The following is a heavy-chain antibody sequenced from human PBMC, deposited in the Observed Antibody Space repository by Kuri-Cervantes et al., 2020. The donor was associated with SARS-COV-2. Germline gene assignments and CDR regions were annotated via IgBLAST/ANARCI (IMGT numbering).Heavy chain of an antibody. V-gene: IGHV4-39*01. CDR2: IYYSGST. CDR1: GGSISSSSYY. CDR3: ARGLYYYDSSGP. Sequence: SETLSLTCTVFGGSISSSSYYWGWIRQPPGKGLEWIGSIYYSGSTYYNPSLKSRVTISVDTSKNQFSLKLSSVTAADTAVYYCARGLYYYDSSGPWGQGTLVTVSS. D-gene: IGHD3-22*01. J-gene: IGHJ5*02.